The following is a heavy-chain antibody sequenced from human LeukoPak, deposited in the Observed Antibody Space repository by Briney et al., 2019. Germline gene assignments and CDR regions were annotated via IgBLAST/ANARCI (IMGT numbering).Heavy chain of an antibody. CDR2: IIPILGIA. CDR3: AKQEGFGELYYDP. Sequence: SVKVSCMASGGTFSGYAISWVRQAPGQGLEWMGRIIPILGIANYAQKFQGRVTITADKSTSTAYMELSSLRSEDTAVYYCAKQEGFGELYYDPWGQGTLVTVSS. D-gene: IGHD3-10*01. CDR1: GGTFSGYA. V-gene: IGHV1-69*04. J-gene: IGHJ5*02.